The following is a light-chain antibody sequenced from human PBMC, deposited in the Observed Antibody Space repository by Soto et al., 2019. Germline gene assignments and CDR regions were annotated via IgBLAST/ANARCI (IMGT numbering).Light chain of an antibody. Sequence: EILMTQSPATLSVSPGERATLSCRASQSVGNNLAWYQQRPAQAPRLLIYGASTRATGIPDRFSGSGSGTDFTLTISRLEPEDFAVYYCQNYGGAPYTFGQGTNLVIK. CDR1: QSVGNN. CDR3: QNYGGAPYT. V-gene: IGKV3-15*01. J-gene: IGKJ2*01. CDR2: GAS.